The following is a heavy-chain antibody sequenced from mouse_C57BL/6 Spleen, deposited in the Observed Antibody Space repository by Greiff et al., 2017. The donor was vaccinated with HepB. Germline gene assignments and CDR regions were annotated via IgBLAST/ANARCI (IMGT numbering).Heavy chain of an antibody. D-gene: IGHD1-1*01. Sequence: VQLQQPGAELVRPGSSVKLSCKASGYTFTSYWMHWVKQRPIQGLEWIGNIDPSDSETHYNQKFKDKATLTVDKSSSTAYMQLSSLTSEDSAVYYCARSHLDYGSSYDAMDYWGQGTSVTVSS. CDR3: ARSHLDYGSSYDAMDY. V-gene: IGHV1-52*01. J-gene: IGHJ4*01. CDR2: IDPSDSET. CDR1: GYTFTSYW.